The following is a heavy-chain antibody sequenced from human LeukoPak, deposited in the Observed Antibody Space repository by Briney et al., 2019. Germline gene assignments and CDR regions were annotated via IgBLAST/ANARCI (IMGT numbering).Heavy chain of an antibody. CDR3: ARDQEGFDY. Sequence: ASVKVSCTASGYTFTSNYIHWVRQAPGQGLEWMGMIYPRDGSTSYTQKFQGRVTVTRDTSTSTVHMELSGLRSEDTAVYYCARDQEGFDYWGQGTLVTVSS. J-gene: IGHJ4*02. CDR2: IYPRDGST. V-gene: IGHV1-46*01. CDR1: GYTFTSNY.